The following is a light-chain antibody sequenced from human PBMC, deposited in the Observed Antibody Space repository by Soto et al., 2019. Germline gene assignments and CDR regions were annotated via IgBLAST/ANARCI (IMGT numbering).Light chain of an antibody. Sequence: DIQMTQSPSTLSASVGDRVTITCRASQTISNWLAWYQQKPGKAPKLLIYDASTLESGVPSRFSGSGSGTEFTLTIRTLQPDDFATYYCKQYNTYTWTFGQGTKV. J-gene: IGKJ1*01. CDR1: QTISNW. V-gene: IGKV1-5*01. CDR2: DAS. CDR3: KQYNTYTWT.